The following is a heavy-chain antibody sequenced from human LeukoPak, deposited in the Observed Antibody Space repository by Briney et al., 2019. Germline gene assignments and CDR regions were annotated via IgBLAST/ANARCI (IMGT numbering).Heavy chain of an antibody. CDR1: GYTFSSYG. CDR3: ARDVSHRYYYDRSGYYKLFNY. J-gene: IGHJ4*02. Sequence: ASVKVSCKASGYTFSSYGISWVRQAPGQGLEWMGWISAYNGNANYAQKLQGRVTMTTDTSTSTAYMELRRLRSDDTAVYYCARDVSHRYYYDRSGYYKLFNYWGQGTLVTVSS. V-gene: IGHV1-18*01. D-gene: IGHD3-22*01. CDR2: ISAYNGNA.